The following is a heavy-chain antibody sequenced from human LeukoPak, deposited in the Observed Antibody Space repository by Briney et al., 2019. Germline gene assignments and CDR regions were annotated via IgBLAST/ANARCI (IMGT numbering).Heavy chain of an antibody. J-gene: IGHJ4*02. V-gene: IGHV3-11*03. CDR1: GFTFSDYY. CDR2: ISSSSSYT. Sequence: GGSLRLSCAASGFTFSDYYMSWIRQAPGKGPEWVSYISSSSSYTNYADSVKGRFTISRDNAKNSLYLQMNSLRAGDTAVYYCASSDIVVVTAIPSGLPYDYWGQGTLVTVTS. CDR3: ASSDIVVVTAIPSGLPYDY. D-gene: IGHD2-21*02.